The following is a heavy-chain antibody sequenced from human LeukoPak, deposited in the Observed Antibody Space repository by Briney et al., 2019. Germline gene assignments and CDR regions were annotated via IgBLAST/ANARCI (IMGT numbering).Heavy chain of an antibody. Sequence: PGRSLRLSCAASGFFFDDYAMCWVRQTLGMGLEWVSDFSWNSGKIVYADSVKGRFTLAGDNAKNSLCLQMSSLRAEDMAVYYCARGRGSWYGVYFDYWGQGTLVTVSS. J-gene: IGHJ4*02. D-gene: IGHD6-13*01. CDR3: ARGRGSWYGVYFDY. V-gene: IGHV3-9*03. CDR1: GFFFDDYA. CDR2: FSWNSGKI.